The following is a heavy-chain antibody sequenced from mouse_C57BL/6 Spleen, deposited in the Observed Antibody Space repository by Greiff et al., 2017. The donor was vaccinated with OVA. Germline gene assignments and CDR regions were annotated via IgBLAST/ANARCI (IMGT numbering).Heavy chain of an antibody. CDR2: IDPETGGT. CDR3: TRRGNGYYGVDY. CDR1: GYTFTDYE. V-gene: IGHV1-15*01. Sequence: VQLQQSGAELVRPGASVTLSCKASGYTFTDYEMHWVKQTPVHGLEWIGAIDPETGGTAYNQKSKGKAILTADKSSSTAYMELRSLTSEDSAVYYCTRRGNGYYGVDYWGQGTTLTVSS. J-gene: IGHJ2*01. D-gene: IGHD2-3*01.